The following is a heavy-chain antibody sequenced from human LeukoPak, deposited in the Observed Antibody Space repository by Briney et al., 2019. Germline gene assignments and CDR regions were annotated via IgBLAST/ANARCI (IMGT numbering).Heavy chain of an antibody. CDR1: GGTFSSYA. Sequence: SVKVSCKASGGTFSSYAISWVRQAPGQGLEWMGRIIPIFGTANYAQKFQGRVTITADKSTSTAYMELSSPRSEDTAVYYCARGSIAAAGTAGWFDPWGQGTLVTVSS. CDR2: IIPIFGTA. J-gene: IGHJ5*02. D-gene: IGHD6-13*01. V-gene: IGHV1-69*06. CDR3: ARGSIAAAGTAGWFDP.